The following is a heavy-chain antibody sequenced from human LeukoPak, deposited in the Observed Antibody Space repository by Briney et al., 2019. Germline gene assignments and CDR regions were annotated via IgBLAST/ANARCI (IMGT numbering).Heavy chain of an antibody. J-gene: IGHJ4*02. V-gene: IGHV3-7*01. CDR2: IKEDGSQK. CDR3: ARNDYSDY. Sequence: PGGSLRLSCAASGFTFSSYWMSWVRQAPWKGLEWVANIKEDGSQKFYVDSLRGRFTISRDNAKNSLYLQMNSLRAEDTAVYYCARNDYSDYWGQGTLVAVSS. CDR1: GFTFSSYW.